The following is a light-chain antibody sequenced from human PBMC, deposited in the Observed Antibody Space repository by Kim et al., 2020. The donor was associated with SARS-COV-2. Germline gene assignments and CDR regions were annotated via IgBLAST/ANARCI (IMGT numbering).Light chain of an antibody. CDR1: QSISGW. CDR3: QHLGT. J-gene: IGKJ1*01. V-gene: IGKV1-5*01. CDR2: HAS. Sequence: LQVTQSPSTLSASVGDRVTITCRASQSISGWLAWYQQKPGKAAKLLIYHASTLQGGVPSRFSGSGSGTEFTLTINNLQPDDFATYYCQHLGTFGLGTKVDIK.